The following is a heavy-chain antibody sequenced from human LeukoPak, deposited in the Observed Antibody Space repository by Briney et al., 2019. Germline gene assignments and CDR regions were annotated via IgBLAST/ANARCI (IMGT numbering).Heavy chain of an antibody. V-gene: IGHV1-69*05. D-gene: IGHD3-10*01. CDR2: IIPIFGTA. Sequence: GASVKVSCKASGGTFSSYAISWVRQAPGQGLEWMGGIIPIFGTANYAQKLQGRVTMTTDTSTSTAYMELRSLRSDDTAVYYCAREGSGDSDYWGQGTLVTVSS. CDR3: AREGSGDSDY. J-gene: IGHJ4*02. CDR1: GGTFSSYA.